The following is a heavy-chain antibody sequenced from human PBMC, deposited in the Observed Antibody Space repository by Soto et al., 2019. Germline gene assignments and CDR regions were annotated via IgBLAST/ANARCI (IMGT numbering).Heavy chain of an antibody. CDR2: IVPIYRTA. J-gene: IGHJ4*02. Sequence: SVKVTCKASGGTFSSYRFNWVRQARGQGLEWLGGIVPIYRTADYAQKFQGRVTITADESTRTVYLELSSLKSQDTALYYCARDSGAKLSSSWGQGTLVTVSS. D-gene: IGHD6-13*01. CDR3: ARDSGAKLSSS. V-gene: IGHV1-69*13. CDR1: GGTFSSYR.